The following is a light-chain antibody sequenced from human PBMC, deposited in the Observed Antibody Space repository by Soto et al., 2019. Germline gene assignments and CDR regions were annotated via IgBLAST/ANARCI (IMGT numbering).Light chain of an antibody. CDR3: QAYGYSLTASV. Sequence: QSVLTQPPSVSGAPGPRVTLSCTGNSSNLGAGYDVHWYQQLPGAAPKLVIFGNRNRPSGVPERFSGSKSGTSASLAITGLQAEDEADYYCQAYGYSLTASVFGGGTKLAVL. V-gene: IGLV1-40*01. J-gene: IGLJ3*02. CDR1: SSNLGAGYD. CDR2: GNR.